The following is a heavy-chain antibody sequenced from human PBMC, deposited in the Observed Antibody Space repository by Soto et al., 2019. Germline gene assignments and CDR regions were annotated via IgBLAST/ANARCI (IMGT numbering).Heavy chain of an antibody. CDR1: GYSFTSYW. CDR3: ASSTVTTYLSWRMDV. Sequence: PGESLKISCKGPGYSFTSYWIGWVRQMPGKGLEWMGIIYPGDSDTRYSPSFQGQVTISADKSISTAYLQWSSLKASDTAMYYCASSTVTTYLSWRMDVWGQGTTVTVSS. J-gene: IGHJ6*02. V-gene: IGHV5-51*01. D-gene: IGHD4-17*01. CDR2: IYPGDSDT.